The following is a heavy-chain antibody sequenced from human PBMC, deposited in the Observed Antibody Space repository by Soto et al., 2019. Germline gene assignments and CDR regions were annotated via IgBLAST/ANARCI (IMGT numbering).Heavy chain of an antibody. CDR2: INPSAGST. Sequence: ASVKVSCKASGYTFTNYYMHWVRQAPGQGLEWMGIINPSAGSTSYAQKFQGRVTMTRDTSTSTVYMELSSLRSGDTAVYYCARARTGDFDYWGQGTLVTVSS. V-gene: IGHV1-46*01. CDR1: GYTFTNYY. J-gene: IGHJ4*02. CDR3: ARARTGDFDY. D-gene: IGHD7-27*01.